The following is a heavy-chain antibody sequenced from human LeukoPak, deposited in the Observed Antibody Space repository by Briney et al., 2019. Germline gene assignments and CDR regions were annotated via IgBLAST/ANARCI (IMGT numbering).Heavy chain of an antibody. CDR3: ARARDGYNHDAFDI. Sequence: SETLSLTCTVSGGSISSSSYYWGWIRQPPGKGLEWIGYIYYSGSTNYNPSLKSRVTISVDTSKNQFSLKLSSVTAADTAVYYCARARDGYNHDAFDIWGQGTMVTVSS. D-gene: IGHD5-24*01. J-gene: IGHJ3*02. CDR1: GGSISSSSYY. CDR2: IYYSGST. V-gene: IGHV4-61*05.